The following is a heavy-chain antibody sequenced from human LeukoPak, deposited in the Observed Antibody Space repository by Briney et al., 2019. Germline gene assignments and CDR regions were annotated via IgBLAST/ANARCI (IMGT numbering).Heavy chain of an antibody. CDR3: SRSGLTGMREYERADYYYYGMDL. V-gene: IGHV4-34*01. D-gene: IGHD2/OR15-2a*01. J-gene: IGHJ6*02. Sequence: PSETLSLTCDVPGGSFSGYLWSWIRQSPGKGLEWIGEVNYRGSPNYNPSLESRVTISVATSKNQLSLKLTSVTAADTALYYCSRSGLTGMREYERADYYYYGMDLWGQGTAVTVFS. CDR2: VNYRGSP. CDR1: GGSFSGYL.